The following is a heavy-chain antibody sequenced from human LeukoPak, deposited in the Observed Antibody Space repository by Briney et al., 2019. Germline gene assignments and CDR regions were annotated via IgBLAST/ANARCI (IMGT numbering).Heavy chain of an antibody. CDR1: GDSISSYY. D-gene: IGHD5-18*01. J-gene: IGHJ4*02. Sequence: SETLSLTCTVSGDSISSYYWSWIRQPPGKGLEWIGSIYYSGSTYYNPSLKSRVTISVDTSKNQFSLKLSSVTAADTAVYYCASHTVDTAMVRPSYFDYWGQGTLVTVSS. V-gene: IGHV4-39*01. CDR3: ASHTVDTAMVRPSYFDY. CDR2: IYYSGST.